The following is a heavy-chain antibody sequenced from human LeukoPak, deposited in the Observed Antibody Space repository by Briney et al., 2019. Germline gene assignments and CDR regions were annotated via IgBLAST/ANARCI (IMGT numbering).Heavy chain of an antibody. CDR2: ISYDGSNK. D-gene: IGHD6-13*01. J-gene: IGHJ4*02. Sequence: PGRSLRLSCAASGFTFSSYGMHWVRQAPGKGLEWVAVISYDGSNKYYADSVKGRFTISRDNSKNTLYLQMNSLGPEDTAVYYCANGGYSSSWYVVDYWGQGTLVTVSS. V-gene: IGHV3-30*18. CDR1: GFTFSSYG. CDR3: ANGGYSSSWYVVDY.